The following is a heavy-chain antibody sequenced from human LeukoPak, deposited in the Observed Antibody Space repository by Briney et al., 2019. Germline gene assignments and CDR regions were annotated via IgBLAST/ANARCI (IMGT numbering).Heavy chain of an antibody. CDR1: GGSISSGGYY. CDR3: ARGYYYDSRLFDY. J-gene: IGHJ4*02. V-gene: IGHV4-31*03. CDR2: IYYSGST. D-gene: IGHD3-22*01. Sequence: PSETLSLTCTVSGGSISSGGYYWSWIRQHPGKGLEWIGYIYYSGSTYYNPSLKSRVTISVDASKNQFSLKLSSVTAADTAVYYCARGYYYDSRLFDYWGQGTLVTVSS.